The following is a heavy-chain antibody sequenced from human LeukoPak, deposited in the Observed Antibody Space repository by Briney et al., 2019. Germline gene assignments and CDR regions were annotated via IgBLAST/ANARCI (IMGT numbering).Heavy chain of an antibody. CDR2: IYYSGST. J-gene: IGHJ6*03. D-gene: IGHD6-19*01. V-gene: IGHV4-59*01. CDR3: ARVPAAVAAMGDYYYYMDV. CDR1: GGSIGSFY. Sequence: SETLSLTCTVSGGSIGSFYWSWIRQPPGRGLEWIGYIYYSGSTYYNPSLKSRVTISVDTSKNQFSLKLSSVTAADTAVYYCARVPAAVAAMGDYYYYMDVWGKGTTVTISS.